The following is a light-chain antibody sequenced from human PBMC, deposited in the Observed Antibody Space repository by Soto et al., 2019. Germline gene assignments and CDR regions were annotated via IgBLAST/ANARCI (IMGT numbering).Light chain of an antibody. V-gene: IGKV3D-20*01. CDR3: QQYGTSSLS. J-gene: IGKJ4*01. CDR2: DTS. Sequence: EIVLTQSPATLSLSPGETATLSCGASQSVNNNYLAWYQQKPGLAPRLLIYDTSSRATGIPLRFSGSGSGTDVTLTISGLEPEDFAVYYCQQYGTSSLSFGGGTKVAIK. CDR1: QSVNNNY.